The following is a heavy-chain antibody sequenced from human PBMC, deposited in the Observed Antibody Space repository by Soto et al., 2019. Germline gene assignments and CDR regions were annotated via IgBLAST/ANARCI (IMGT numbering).Heavy chain of an antibody. CDR1: GFTFSSYR. CDR3: AKDRWPRH. V-gene: IGHV3-30*18. J-gene: IGHJ4*02. D-gene: IGHD2-15*01. Sequence: QVQLVESGGGVVQPGRSLRLSCAASGFTFSSYRMHWVRQAPGKGLEWVAVISYDGSNKYYADSVKGRFTISRDNSKNTLYLQMNSLRAEDTAVYYCAKDRWPRHWGQGTLVTVSS. CDR2: ISYDGSNK.